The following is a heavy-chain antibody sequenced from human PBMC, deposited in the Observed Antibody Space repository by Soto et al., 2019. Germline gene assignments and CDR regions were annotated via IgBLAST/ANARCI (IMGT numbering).Heavy chain of an antibody. CDR2: IKSKTDGGTT. Sequence: GGSLRLSCAASGFTFSNAWMSWVRQAPGKGLEWVGRIKSKTDGGTTDYAAPVKGRFTISRDDSKNTLYLQMNSLTTEDTAVYYCTTELGSGSYYYYYYYYMDVWGKGTTVTVSS. D-gene: IGHD1-26*01. J-gene: IGHJ6*03. V-gene: IGHV3-15*01. CDR1: GFTFSNAW. CDR3: TTELGSGSYYYYYYYYMDV.